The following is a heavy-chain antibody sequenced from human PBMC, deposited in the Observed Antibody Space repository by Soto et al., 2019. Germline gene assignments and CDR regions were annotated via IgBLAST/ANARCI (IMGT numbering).Heavy chain of an antibody. V-gene: IGHV3-30-3*01. CDR1: GFTFSSYA. Sequence: GGSLRLSCAASGFTFSSYAMHWVRQAPGKGLEWVAVISYDGSNKYYADSVKGRFTISRDNSKNTLYLQMSSLRAEDTAVYYCARDSSGWPAFDYWGQGTLVTVSS. J-gene: IGHJ4*02. CDR2: ISYDGSNK. CDR3: ARDSSGWPAFDY. D-gene: IGHD6-19*01.